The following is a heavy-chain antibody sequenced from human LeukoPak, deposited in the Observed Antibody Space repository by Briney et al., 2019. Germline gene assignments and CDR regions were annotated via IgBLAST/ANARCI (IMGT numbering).Heavy chain of an antibody. D-gene: IGHD3-3*01. CDR1: GGSLSRYY. Sequence: SETLSLTCTVSGGSLSRYYWSWIRQPAGKGLEWIGRIYTSGSTNYNPSLKSRVTMSVDTSKNQFSLKLSSVTAADTAVYYCARDRKHYDFWSGYIWFDPWGQGTLVTVSS. CDR2: IYTSGST. J-gene: IGHJ5*02. CDR3: ARDRKHYDFWSGYIWFDP. V-gene: IGHV4-4*07.